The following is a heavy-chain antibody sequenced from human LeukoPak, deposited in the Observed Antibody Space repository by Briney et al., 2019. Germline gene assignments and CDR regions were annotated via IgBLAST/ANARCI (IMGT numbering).Heavy chain of an antibody. J-gene: IGHJ3*02. D-gene: IGHD6-13*01. CDR2: ISSSSNTI. Sequence: PGGSLRLSCAASGFTLSSYSMNWVRQAPGRGLEWVSYISSSSNTIYYADSVKGRFTISRDNAKNSLYLQMNSLRAEDTAVYYCGRDYSSSSGKHAFDIWGQGTMVTVSS. CDR1: GFTLSSYS. V-gene: IGHV3-48*01. CDR3: GRDYSSSSGKHAFDI.